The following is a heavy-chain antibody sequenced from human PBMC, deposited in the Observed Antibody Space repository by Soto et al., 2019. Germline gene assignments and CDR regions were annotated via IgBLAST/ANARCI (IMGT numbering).Heavy chain of an antibody. CDR3: ARVGPGNYDSSGYYTYYFDY. CDR1: GFPFSTDA. Sequence: GFPFSTDAMHWVRQAPGKGLEWVAVISYDEGNKYYADSVKGRFTISRDNSKNTLYLQMNSLRTEDTAVYYCARVGPGNYDSSGYYTYYFDYWGQGSPVTVSS. D-gene: IGHD3-22*01. CDR2: ISYDEGNK. V-gene: IGHV3-30*03. J-gene: IGHJ4*02.